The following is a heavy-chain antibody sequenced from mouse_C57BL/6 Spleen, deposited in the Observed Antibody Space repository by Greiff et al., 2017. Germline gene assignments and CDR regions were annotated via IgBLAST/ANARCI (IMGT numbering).Heavy chain of an antibody. CDR2: ISYDGSN. CDR3: ARDLDYYGSSSFAY. J-gene: IGHJ3*01. V-gene: IGHV3-6*01. Sequence: DVQLQESGPGLVKPSQSLSLTCSVTGYSITSGYYWNWIRQFPGNKLEWMGYISYDGSNNYNPSLKNRISITRDTSKNQFFLKLNSVTTEDTATYYCARDLDYYGSSSFAYWGQGTLVTVSA. D-gene: IGHD1-1*01. CDR1: GYSITSGYY.